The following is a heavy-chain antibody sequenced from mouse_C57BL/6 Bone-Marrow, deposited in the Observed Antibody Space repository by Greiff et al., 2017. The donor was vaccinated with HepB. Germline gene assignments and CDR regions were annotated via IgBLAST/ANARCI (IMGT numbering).Heavy chain of an antibody. CDR3: ARACWFAY. V-gene: IGHV5-9*01. Sequence: EVKVVESGGGLVKPGGSLKLSCAASGFTFSSYTMSWVRQTPEKRLEWVATISGGGGNTYYPDSVKGRFTISRDNAKNTLYLQMSSLRSEDTALYYCARACWFAYWGQGTLVTVSA. CDR1: GFTFSSYT. J-gene: IGHJ3*01. CDR2: ISGGGGNT.